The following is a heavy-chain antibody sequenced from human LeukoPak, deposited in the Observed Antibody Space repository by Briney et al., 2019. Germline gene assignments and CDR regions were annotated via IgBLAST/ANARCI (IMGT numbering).Heavy chain of an antibody. CDR2: IYTGGNT. CDR3: ARDPTIAAAGPDDAFDI. V-gene: IGHV3-53*01. J-gene: IGHJ3*02. CDR1: GFTVDSNY. Sequence: GGSLRLSCAASGFTVDSNYLSWVRQAPGKGLEWVSTIYTGGNTYYAASVKGRFTISRDNSKNTLYLQMNSLRAEDTAVYYCARDPTIAAAGPDDAFDIWGQGTMVTVSS. D-gene: IGHD6-13*01.